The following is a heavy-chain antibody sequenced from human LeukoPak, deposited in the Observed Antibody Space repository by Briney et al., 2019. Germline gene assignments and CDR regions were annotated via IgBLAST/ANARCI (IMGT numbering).Heavy chain of an antibody. CDR1: GFTLSNYA. D-gene: IGHD3-22*01. V-gene: IGHV3-23*01. CDR2: IFATGRAT. Sequence: GGSLRLSCEASGFTLSNYAMIWVRQAPGKGLEWVSAIFATGRATQYADSVKGRFTISRDNSKNTLYLQMNSLRAEDTAVYYCARSYYYDSSHTVDYWGQGTLVTVSS. J-gene: IGHJ4*02. CDR3: ARSYYYDSSHTVDY.